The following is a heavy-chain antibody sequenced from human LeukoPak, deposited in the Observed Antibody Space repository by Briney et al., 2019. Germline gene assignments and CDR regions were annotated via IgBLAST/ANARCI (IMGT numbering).Heavy chain of an antibody. CDR1: GDSISSGDYY. D-gene: IGHD5-18*01. Sequence: SETLSLTCTVSGDSISSGDYYWSWIRQPAGKGLEWIGRISSSGSTNYNPSLKSRVTISVDTSKNQFSLKLSSVTAADTAVYYCARVDSTYGYAGGNYFDSWGQGTLVTVSS. CDR2: ISSSGST. V-gene: IGHV4-61*02. J-gene: IGHJ4*02. CDR3: ARVDSTYGYAGGNYFDS.